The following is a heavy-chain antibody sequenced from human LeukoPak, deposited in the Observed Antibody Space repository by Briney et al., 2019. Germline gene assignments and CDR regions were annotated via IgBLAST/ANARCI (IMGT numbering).Heavy chain of an antibody. J-gene: IGHJ2*01. D-gene: IGHD5-24*01. V-gene: IGHV1-46*01. CDR1: GYTFTSYY. CDR2: INTSGGTT. CDR3: ARVGDGNFDL. Sequence: ASVKVSCKASGYTFTSYYVHWVRQAPGQGREGMGIINTSGGTTTYAQRLQGRVTMTWDTSTTTVYMELSSLRSEDTAVYYCARVGDGNFDLWDRGTLVTVSS.